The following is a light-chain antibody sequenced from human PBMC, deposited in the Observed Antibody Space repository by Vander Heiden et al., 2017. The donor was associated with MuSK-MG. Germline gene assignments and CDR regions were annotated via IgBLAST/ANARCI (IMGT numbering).Light chain of an antibody. CDR1: QSLLYSNGYNY. CDR3: LQDLQTGT. V-gene: IGKV2-28*01. Sequence: DVAMTQSPLSLPVTPGEPASISCRSSQSLLYSNGYNYLDRYLQKPGQSPQLLIYLGSSRAYGVPDRFSGSGSGKDFTLKIIRVEDEDVGVYYCLQDLQTGTFDHGTKVVIK. J-gene: IGKJ3*01. CDR2: LGS.